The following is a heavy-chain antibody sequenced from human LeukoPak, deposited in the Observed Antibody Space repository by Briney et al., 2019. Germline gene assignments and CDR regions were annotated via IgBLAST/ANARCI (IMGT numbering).Heavy chain of an antibody. J-gene: IGHJ4*02. CDR1: GFTFSAYG. CDR2: IWNDGSEK. CDR3: ARDVSSGYLGFDY. V-gene: IGHV3-33*01. Sequence: GRSLRLSCAASGFTFSAYGMQWVRQAPGKGLEWVAVIWNDGSEKYYGDSVKGRFTISRDNSKNTLYLQMNSPRAEDTAVYYCARDVSSGYLGFDYWGQGTLVTVSS. D-gene: IGHD3-22*01.